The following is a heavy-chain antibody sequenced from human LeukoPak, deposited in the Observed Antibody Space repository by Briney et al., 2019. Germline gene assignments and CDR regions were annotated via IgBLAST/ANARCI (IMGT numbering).Heavy chain of an antibody. J-gene: IGHJ6*03. Sequence: ASVNVSCKASGGTFSSYAISWVRQAPGQGLEWMGGIIPILGTANYAQKFQGRVTITTDESTSTAYMELSSLRSEDTAVYYCARADYYGSGYPVINYMDVWGKGTTVTVSS. D-gene: IGHD3-10*01. CDR2: IIPILGTA. CDR1: GGTFSSYA. V-gene: IGHV1-69*05. CDR3: ARADYYGSGYPVINYMDV.